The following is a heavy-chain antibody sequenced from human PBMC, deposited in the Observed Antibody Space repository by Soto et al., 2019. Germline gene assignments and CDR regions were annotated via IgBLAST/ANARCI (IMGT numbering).Heavy chain of an antibody. CDR3: ARDATYGHLLTISF. J-gene: IGHJ4*02. Sequence: HPGGSLRLSCATSEFSFKDYWMSWVRQAPGKGLEWLANIKEDGSEKYYADSVRGRFSISRDNARMSLYLQMNNLRAEDTAMYYCARDATYGHLLTISFGGLGSPVTVSS. V-gene: IGHV3-7*01. CDR1: EFSFKDYW. D-gene: IGHD3-10*01. CDR2: IKEDGSEK.